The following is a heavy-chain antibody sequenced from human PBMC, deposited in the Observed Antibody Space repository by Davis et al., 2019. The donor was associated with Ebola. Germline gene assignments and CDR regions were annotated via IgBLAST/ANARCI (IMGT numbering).Heavy chain of an antibody. D-gene: IGHD5-18*01. CDR2: ISGSGDST. V-gene: IGHV3-23*01. CDR1: GFTFSSYG. CDR3: ATTRAGYSYASGGSFDY. Sequence: PGGSLKLSCGASGFTFSSYGMSWVHQAPGKGLEWVSTISGSGDSTYYADSVKGRFTISRDKSKNTLYLQMNSLRAEDTAVYYCATTRAGYSYASGGSFDYWGQGTLVTVSS. J-gene: IGHJ4*02.